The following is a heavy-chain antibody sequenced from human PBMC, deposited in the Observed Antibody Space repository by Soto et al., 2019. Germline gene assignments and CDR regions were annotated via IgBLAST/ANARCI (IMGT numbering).Heavy chain of an antibody. CDR2: INHSGST. V-gene: IGHV4-34*01. Sequence: SETLSLTCAVYGGSFSGYYWSWIRQPPGKGLEWIGEINHSGSTNYNPSLKSRVTISVDTSKNQFSLKLSSVTAADTAVYYCARSFAAESSSFFPTDYWGQGTLVTVSS. J-gene: IGHJ4*02. D-gene: IGHD6-13*01. CDR1: GGSFSGYY. CDR3: ARSFAAESSSFFPTDY.